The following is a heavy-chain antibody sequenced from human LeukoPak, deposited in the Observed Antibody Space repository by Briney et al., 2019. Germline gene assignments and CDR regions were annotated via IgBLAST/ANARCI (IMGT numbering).Heavy chain of an antibody. J-gene: IGHJ3*01. D-gene: IGHD4-17*01. CDR1: AFSFSKFA. Sequence: GGSLRLSCAASAFSFSKFALIWVRQAPGKGLEWASAITANGGYTLYADAVKGRFTVSRDNSKSTLYLQINSLRPEDTAMYYCAKDPNGDYIGAFDFWGQGTMVTVSS. CDR2: ITANGGYT. CDR3: AKDPNGDYIGAFDF. V-gene: IGHV3-23*01.